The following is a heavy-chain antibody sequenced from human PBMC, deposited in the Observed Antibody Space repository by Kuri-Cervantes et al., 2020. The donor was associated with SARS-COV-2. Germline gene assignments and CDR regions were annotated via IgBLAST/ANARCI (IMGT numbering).Heavy chain of an antibody. CDR1: GGSFSGYY. V-gene: IGHV4-34*01. J-gene: IGHJ5*02. D-gene: IGHD2-15*01. Sequence: GSLRLSCAVYGGSFSGYYWSWIRQPPGKGLERIGEINHSGSTNYNPSLKSRVTISVDTSKNQFSLKLSSVTAADTAVYYCARDVGYCSGGSCYRFGWFDPWGQGTLVTVSS. CDR2: INHSGST. CDR3: ARDVGYCSGGSCYRFGWFDP.